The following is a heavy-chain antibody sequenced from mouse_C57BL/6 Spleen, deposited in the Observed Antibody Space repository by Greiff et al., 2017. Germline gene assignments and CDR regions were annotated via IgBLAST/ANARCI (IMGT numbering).Heavy chain of an antibody. V-gene: IGHV1-61*01. CDR1: GYTFTSYW. J-gene: IGHJ2*01. D-gene: IGHD2-1*01. Sequence: VQLQQPGAELVRPGSSVKLSCKASGYTFTSYWMDWVKQRPGQGLEWIGNIYPSDSENHYNQKFKDKATLTVNKSSSTAYMQLSSLTSEDSAVYYCARYRDYGNYGGYFDYWGQGTTLTVSS. CDR3: ARYRDYGNYGGYFDY. CDR2: IYPSDSEN.